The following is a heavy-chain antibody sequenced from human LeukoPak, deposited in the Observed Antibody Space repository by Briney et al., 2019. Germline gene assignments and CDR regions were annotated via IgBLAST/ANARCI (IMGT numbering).Heavy chain of an antibody. D-gene: IGHD1-26*01. CDR1: GFTFSSYE. Sequence: GGSLRLSCAASGFTFSSYEMNWVRQAPGKGLEWVSYISSSGSTIYYADSVKGRFTISRDNAKNSLYLRMNSLRAEDTAVYYCARASGSYYFDYWGQGTLVTVSS. J-gene: IGHJ4*02. CDR3: ARASGSYYFDY. CDR2: ISSSGSTI. V-gene: IGHV3-48*03.